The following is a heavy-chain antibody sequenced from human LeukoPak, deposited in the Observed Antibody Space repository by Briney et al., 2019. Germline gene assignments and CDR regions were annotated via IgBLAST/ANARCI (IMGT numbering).Heavy chain of an antibody. J-gene: IGHJ4*02. CDR3: VRDGGVSGYDLLDY. V-gene: IGHV3-7*01. CDR1: GFTFSNYW. Sequence: GSLRPSCAASGFTFSNYWMSWVRQAPGKGLEWVAHINQDGSEEHYMDSVKARFIISRDNAKNSLSLQMDSLRAEDTAVYYCVRDGGVSGYDLLDYWGQGTLVTVSS. D-gene: IGHD5-12*01. CDR2: INQDGSEE.